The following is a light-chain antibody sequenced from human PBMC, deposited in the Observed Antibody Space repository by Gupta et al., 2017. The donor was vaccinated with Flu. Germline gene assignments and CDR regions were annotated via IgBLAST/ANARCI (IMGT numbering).Light chain of an antibody. CDR3: QSYNSSDVV. J-gene: IGLJ2*01. CDR2: EVN. Sequence: VHWYQQRPGRAPTLVIYEVNQRPSGVTERFSGSMYSYSNSVSITSSELETEDDYDYYSQSYNSSDVVFGGGTKLAVL. V-gene: IGLV6-57*02.